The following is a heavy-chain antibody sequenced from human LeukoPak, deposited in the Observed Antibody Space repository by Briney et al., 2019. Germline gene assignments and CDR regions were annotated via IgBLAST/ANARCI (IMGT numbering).Heavy chain of an antibody. J-gene: IGHJ4*02. CDR1: GFTFSNYW. V-gene: IGHV3-7*01. Sequence: GGSLRLSCAASGFTFSNYWMSWVRQAPGKGLEWVANIQQDGSEKYCVDSVKGRFTISRDNAKNSLYLQVNSLRAEDTAVYYCARDKIVGATYFDYWGRGTLVTVSS. D-gene: IGHD1-26*01. CDR3: ARDKIVGATYFDY. CDR2: IQQDGSEK.